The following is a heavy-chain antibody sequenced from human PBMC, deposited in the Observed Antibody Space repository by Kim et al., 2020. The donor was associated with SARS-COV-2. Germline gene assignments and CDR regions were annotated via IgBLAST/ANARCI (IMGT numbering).Heavy chain of an antibody. Sequence: SETLSLTCTVSGGSISSGSYYWSWIRQPAGKGLEWIGRIYTSGSTNYNPSLKSRVTISVDTSKNQFSLKLSSVTAADTAVYYCARDGWGIVATIPGEGWFDPWGQGTLVTVSS. V-gene: IGHV4-61*02. CDR1: GGSISSGSYY. CDR2: IYTSGST. J-gene: IGHJ5*02. CDR3: ARDGWGIVATIPGEGWFDP. D-gene: IGHD5-12*01.